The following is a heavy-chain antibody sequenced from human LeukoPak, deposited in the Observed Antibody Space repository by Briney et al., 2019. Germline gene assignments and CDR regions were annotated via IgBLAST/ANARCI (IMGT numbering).Heavy chain of an antibody. V-gene: IGHV3-23*01. Sequence: GGSLRLSCAASGFTFSSYAMSWFRQAPGKGLEWVSAISGSGGSTYYAGSVKGRFTISRDNSKNTLYLQMNSLRAEDTAVYYCAKALERRGYFDYWGQGTLVTVSS. J-gene: IGHJ4*02. D-gene: IGHD1-1*01. CDR1: GFTFSSYA. CDR3: AKALERRGYFDY. CDR2: ISGSGGST.